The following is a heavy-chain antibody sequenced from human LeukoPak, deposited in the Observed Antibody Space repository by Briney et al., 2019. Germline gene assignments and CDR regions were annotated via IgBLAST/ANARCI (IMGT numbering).Heavy chain of an antibody. J-gene: IGHJ2*01. V-gene: IGHV4-39*01. CDR1: GGSISSSSYY. Sequence: SETLSLTCTVSGGSISSSSYYWGWIRQPPGKGLEWIGSIYYSGSTNYNPSLKSRVTISVDTSKNQFSLKLSSVTAADTAVYYCARQDSSGWYRPVWYFDLWGRGTLVSVSS. CDR2: IYYSGST. D-gene: IGHD6-19*01. CDR3: ARQDSSGWYRPVWYFDL.